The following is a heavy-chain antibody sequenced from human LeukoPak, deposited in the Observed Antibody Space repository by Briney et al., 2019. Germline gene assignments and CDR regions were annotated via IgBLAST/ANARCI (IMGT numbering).Heavy chain of an antibody. CDR3: ARGLGFRV. CDR2: INHSGST. Sequence: PSETLSLTCAVYGGSFSGYYWSWIRQPPGKGLEWIGEINHSGSTNYNPSLKSRVTISVDTSKNQFSLKLSSVTAADTAVYYCARGLGFRVWGQGTLATVSS. D-gene: IGHD3-10*01. J-gene: IGHJ4*02. V-gene: IGHV4-34*01. CDR1: GGSFSGYY.